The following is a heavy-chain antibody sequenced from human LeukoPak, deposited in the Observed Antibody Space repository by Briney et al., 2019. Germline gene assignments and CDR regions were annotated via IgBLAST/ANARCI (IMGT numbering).Heavy chain of an antibody. Sequence: PSETLSLTCAVYGGSFSGYYWSWIRQPPGKGLEWIGEINHSGSTNYNPSLKSRVTISVDKSKNQFSLKLSSVTAADTAVYYCARAAVAGTYWFDPWGQGTLVTVSS. CDR1: GGSFSGYY. D-gene: IGHD6-19*01. CDR3: ARAAVAGTYWFDP. J-gene: IGHJ5*02. CDR2: INHSGST. V-gene: IGHV4-34*01.